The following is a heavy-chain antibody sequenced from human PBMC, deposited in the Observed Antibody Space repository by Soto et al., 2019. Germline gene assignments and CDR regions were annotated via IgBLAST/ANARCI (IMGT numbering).Heavy chain of an antibody. CDR1: EFSISSYT. Sequence: GGSLRLSCAASEFSISSYTMNWVRPAPGKGLEWVSGITDGDDSTFYADSVKGRFIISRDSSENTLYLQMDSLRAEDTAIYFCARDGGWSLAVAGLFDYWGQGTLVTVSS. CDR2: ITDGDDST. D-gene: IGHD6-19*01. V-gene: IGHV3-23*01. J-gene: IGHJ4*02. CDR3: ARDGGWSLAVAGLFDY.